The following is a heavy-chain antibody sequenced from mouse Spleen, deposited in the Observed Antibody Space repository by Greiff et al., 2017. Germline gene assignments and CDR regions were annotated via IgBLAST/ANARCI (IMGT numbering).Heavy chain of an antibody. D-gene: IGHD1-1*01. CDR2: IDPEDGDT. V-gene: IGHV14-1*01. CDR1: GFNIKDYY. Sequence: EVHLVESGAELVRPGASVKLSCTASGFNIKDYYMHWVKQRPEQGLEWIGRIDPEDGDTEYAPKFQGKATMTADTSSNTAYLQLSSLTSEDTAVYYCTYRYYYGSSYGYFDYWGQGTTLTVSS. CDR3: TYRYYYGSSYGYFDY. J-gene: IGHJ2*01.